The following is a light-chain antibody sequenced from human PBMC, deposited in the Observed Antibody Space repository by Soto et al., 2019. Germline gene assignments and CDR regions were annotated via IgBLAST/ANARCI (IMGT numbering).Light chain of an antibody. CDR2: DAS. CDR3: QHYNSYSEA. V-gene: IGKV3-11*01. CDR1: QSVSDY. Sequence: IVLSQSPAIRSLSPGASASLSCRASQSVSDYLAWYQQKPGKAPRLLIYDASNRATGIPARFSGSGSGTDFTLTISSLQPDDFATYYCQHYNSYSEAFGQGTKVDIK. J-gene: IGKJ1*01.